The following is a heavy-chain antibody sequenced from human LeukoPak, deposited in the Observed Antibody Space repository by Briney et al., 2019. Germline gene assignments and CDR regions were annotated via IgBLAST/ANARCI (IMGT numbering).Heavy chain of an antibody. CDR2: INPNSGGT. Sequence: ASVKVSCKASGYTFTGYYMHWVRQAPGQGLEWMGWINPNSGGTNYAQKFQGRVTMTRDTSTSTVYMELSSLRSEDTAVYYCARADLYYDILTGYYCDYWGQGTLVTVSS. V-gene: IGHV1-2*02. D-gene: IGHD3-9*01. J-gene: IGHJ4*02. CDR1: GYTFTGYY. CDR3: ARADLYYDILTGYYCDY.